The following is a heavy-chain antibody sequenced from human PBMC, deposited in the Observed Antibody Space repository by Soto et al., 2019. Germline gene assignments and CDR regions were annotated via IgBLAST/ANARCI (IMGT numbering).Heavy chain of an antibody. J-gene: IGHJ5*02. CDR1: GGSVKGYY. CDR3: ATRITVFGLLIPPFDP. V-gene: IGHV4-34*01. D-gene: IGHD3-3*01. Sequence: SETLALSCAVYGGSVKGYYWNWIRKPPGKGLEWIGEINHTGGTHYNPSLKSRVTMSVYTSKNQFSLRLSSVTAADTAIYYCATRITVFGLLIPPFDPWGQGTQVTVSS. CDR2: INHTGGT.